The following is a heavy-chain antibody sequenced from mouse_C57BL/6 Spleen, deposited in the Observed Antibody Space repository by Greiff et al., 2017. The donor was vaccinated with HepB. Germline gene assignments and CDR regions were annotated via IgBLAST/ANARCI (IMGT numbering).Heavy chain of an antibody. J-gene: IGHJ3*01. CDR1: GFTFSSYG. CDR3: ARPYDYDLRAWFAY. CDR2: ISSGGSYT. D-gene: IGHD2-4*01. Sequence: EVQVVESGGDLVKPGGSLKLSCAASGFTFSSYGMSWVRQTPDKRLEWVATISSGGSYTYYPDSVKGRFTISRDNAKNTLYLQMSSLKSEDTAMYYCARPYDYDLRAWFAYWGQGTLVTVSA. V-gene: IGHV5-6*01.